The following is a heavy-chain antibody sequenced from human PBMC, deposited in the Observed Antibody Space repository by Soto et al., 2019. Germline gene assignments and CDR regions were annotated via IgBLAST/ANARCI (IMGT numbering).Heavy chain of an antibody. CDR3: ASGGLLWFGELFRMGWFDP. CDR2: IYYSGST. CDR1: GDSISSSSYY. J-gene: IGHJ5*02. D-gene: IGHD3-10*01. V-gene: IGHV4-39*01. Sequence: SDTLSLTFTVSGDSISSSSYYCGFIRKPPGKGLEWIGSIYYSGSTYYNPSLKSRVTISVDTSKNQFSLKLSSVTAADTAVYYCASGGLLWFGELFRMGWFDPWGQGTLVT.